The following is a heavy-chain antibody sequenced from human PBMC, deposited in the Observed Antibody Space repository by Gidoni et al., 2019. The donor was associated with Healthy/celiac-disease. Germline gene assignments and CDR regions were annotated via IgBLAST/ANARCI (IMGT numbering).Heavy chain of an antibody. CDR1: GFTFSSYA. V-gene: IGHV3-30-3*01. J-gene: IGHJ6*02. CDR3: ARDRIWDGMDV. Sequence: QVQLVESGGGVVQPGRSLRLSCAASGFTFSSYAMHWVRQAPGKGLAWVAVISYDGSNKYYADSVKGRFTISRDNSKNTLYLQMNSLRAEDTAVYYCARDRIWDGMDVWGQGTTVTVSS. CDR2: ISYDGSNK. D-gene: IGHD7-27*01.